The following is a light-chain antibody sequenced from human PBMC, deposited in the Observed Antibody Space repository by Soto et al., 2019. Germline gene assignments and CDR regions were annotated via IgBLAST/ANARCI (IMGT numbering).Light chain of an antibody. CDR2: GAS. Sequence: EIVMTQSPATLSVSPGERATLSCRASQSVSSNLAWYQQKPGQAPRLRIYGASPRATGIPARFSGSGSGTEFTLTISSLQSEDFAVYYCQQYNNWPPPYTFGQGTKLEIK. V-gene: IGKV3-15*01. CDR1: QSVSSN. J-gene: IGKJ2*01. CDR3: QQYNNWPPPYT.